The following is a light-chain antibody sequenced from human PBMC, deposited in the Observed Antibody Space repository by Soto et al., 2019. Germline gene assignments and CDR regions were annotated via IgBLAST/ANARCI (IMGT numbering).Light chain of an antibody. Sequence: SYELAQPPSVSVAPGQTARITCGGNNIGSKSVHWYQQKPGQAPVLVVYDDSDRPSGIPEQFSGSKSGNTATLTISRVEAGDEADYYCQVWDGSSNHWVFGGGTKVTVL. CDR2: DDS. CDR1: NIGSKS. CDR3: QVWDGSSNHWV. V-gene: IGLV3-21*02. J-gene: IGLJ3*02.